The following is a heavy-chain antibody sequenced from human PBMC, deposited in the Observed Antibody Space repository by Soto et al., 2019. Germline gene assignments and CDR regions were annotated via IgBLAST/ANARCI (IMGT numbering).Heavy chain of an antibody. J-gene: IGHJ5*02. CDR3: AREVIAEAGKGWFDP. CDR1: GFTFSSYG. CDR2: IWYDGSNK. V-gene: IGHV3-33*01. Sequence: VGSLRLSCAASGFTFSSYGMHWVRQAPGKGLEWVAVIWYDGSNKYYADSVKGRFTISRDNSKNTLYLQMNSLRAEDTAVYYCAREVIAEAGKGWFDPWGQGTLVTVSS. D-gene: IGHD6-13*01.